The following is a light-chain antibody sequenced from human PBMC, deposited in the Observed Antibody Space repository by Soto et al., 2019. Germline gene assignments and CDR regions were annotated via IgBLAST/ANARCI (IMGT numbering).Light chain of an antibody. Sequence: DIQMTQSPSTLSASVGDRVTITCRASQSISSWLAWYQQKPGKAPKLLIYKASSLESGVPSRFSGSGSGTEFTLTISSLQPDDFATYYCQQYNSLWTCGQGINVDIK. CDR2: KAS. CDR1: QSISSW. J-gene: IGKJ1*01. V-gene: IGKV1-5*03. CDR3: QQYNSLWT.